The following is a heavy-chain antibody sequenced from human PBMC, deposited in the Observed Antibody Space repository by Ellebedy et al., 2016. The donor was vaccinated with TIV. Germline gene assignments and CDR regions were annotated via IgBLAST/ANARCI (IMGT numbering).Heavy chain of an antibody. J-gene: IGHJ3*02. D-gene: IGHD6-13*01. CDR2: IYTSGST. Sequence: SETLSLXCAVYGGSFSGYYWSWIRQPAGKGLEWIGRIYTSGSTNYNPSLKSRVTISVDTSKNQFSLKLSSVTAADTAVYYCARAGYSSSWSLSVDAFDIWGQGTMVTVSS. V-gene: IGHV4-59*10. CDR1: GGSFSGYY. CDR3: ARAGYSSSWSLSVDAFDI.